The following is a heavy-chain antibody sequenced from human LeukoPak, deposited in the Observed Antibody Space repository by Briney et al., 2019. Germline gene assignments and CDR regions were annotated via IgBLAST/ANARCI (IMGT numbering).Heavy chain of an antibody. CDR1: GFTFDDYA. CDR2: ISWSSGSI. CDR3: ARDVVSGYARNAYDY. J-gene: IGHJ4*02. V-gene: IGHV3-9*01. Sequence: GGSLRLSCAASGFTFDDYAMYWVRQAPGKGLEWVSSISWSSGSIDYADSVRGRFTISRDNAKNSLYLQMNSLRAEDTAVYYCARDVVSGYARNAYDYWGQGTLVTVSS. D-gene: IGHD5-12*01.